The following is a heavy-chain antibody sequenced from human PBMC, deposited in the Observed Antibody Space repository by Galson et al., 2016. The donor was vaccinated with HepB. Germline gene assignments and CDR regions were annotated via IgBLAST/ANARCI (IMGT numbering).Heavy chain of an antibody. CDR1: GFTFRGYA. J-gene: IGHJ4*02. D-gene: IGHD3/OR15-3a*01. V-gene: IGHV3-23*01. CDR3: AREGGTGALYFDY. Sequence: SLRLSCAASGFTFRGYAMAWVRQAPGKGLEWVSGMSDSDDIYYAPTVKGRFTISRDNSKNTVYLQLTSLRAEDTAVYYCAREGGTGALYFDYWGQGTLVTVSS. CDR2: MSDSDDI.